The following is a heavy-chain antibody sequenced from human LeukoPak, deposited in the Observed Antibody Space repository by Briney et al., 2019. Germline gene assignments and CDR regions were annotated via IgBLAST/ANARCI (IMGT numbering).Heavy chain of an antibody. CDR1: GYTFTSYG. D-gene: IGHD5-12*01. CDR2: ISAYNGNT. Sequence: GASVKVSCKASGYTFTSYGISWVRQAPGQGLEWMGWISAYNGNTNYAQKLQGRVTMTTDTSTSTAYMELRSLRSDDTAVYYCARGANIGSTYWLASGYERFADYWGQGTLVTVSS. CDR3: ARGANIGSTYWLASGYERFADY. V-gene: IGHV1-18*01. J-gene: IGHJ4*02.